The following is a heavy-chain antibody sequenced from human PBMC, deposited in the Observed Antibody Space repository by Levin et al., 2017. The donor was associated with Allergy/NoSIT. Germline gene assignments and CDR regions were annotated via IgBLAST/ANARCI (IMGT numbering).Heavy chain of an antibody. D-gene: IGHD6-13*01. CDR1: GYTFTGYY. CDR2: INPNSGGT. J-gene: IGHJ3*01. CDR3: AHLGIAAANDAFDV. Sequence: GGSLRLSCKASGYTFTGYYMHWVRQAPGQGLEWMGRINPNSGGTNYAQKFQGRVTMTRDTSISTAYMELSRLRSDDTAVYYCAHLGIAAANDAFDVWGQGTMVTVSS. V-gene: IGHV1-2*06.